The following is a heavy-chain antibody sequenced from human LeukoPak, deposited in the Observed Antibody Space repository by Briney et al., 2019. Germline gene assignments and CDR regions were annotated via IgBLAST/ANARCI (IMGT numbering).Heavy chain of an antibody. CDR3: PRGSIFYDQYFYY. CDR2: INHSGST. CDR1: GGSFSGYY. D-gene: IGHD2/OR15-2a*01. Sequence: SETLSLTCAVYGGSFSGYYWSWIRQPPGKGLEWNGEINHSGSTNYNPSLKSRVTISVDTSKNQFSLKLSSVTAADTAVYYCPRGSIFYDQYFYYWGQGTLVTVSS. J-gene: IGHJ4*02. V-gene: IGHV4-34*01.